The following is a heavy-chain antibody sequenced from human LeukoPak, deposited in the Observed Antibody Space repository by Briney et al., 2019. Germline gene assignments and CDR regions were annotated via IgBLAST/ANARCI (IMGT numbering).Heavy chain of an antibody. J-gene: IGHJ6*02. Sequence: GGSLRLSCAASGFTFSSYAMHWVRQAPGKGLEWVAVISYDGSNKYYGDSVKGRFTISRDNSKNTLYLQMNSLRAEDTAVYYCARGIREDIVVEPAAEHLGDYYYYYGMDVWGQGTTVTVSS. V-gene: IGHV3-30*04. CDR3: ARGIREDIVVEPAAEHLGDYYYYYGMDV. CDR1: GFTFSSYA. CDR2: ISYDGSNK. D-gene: IGHD2-2*01.